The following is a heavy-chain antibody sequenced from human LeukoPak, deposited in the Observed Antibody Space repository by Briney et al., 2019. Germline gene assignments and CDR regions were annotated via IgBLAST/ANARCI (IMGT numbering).Heavy chain of an antibody. D-gene: IGHD2-21*01. CDR2: ISAYNGHR. J-gene: IGHJ4*02. V-gene: IGHV1-18*01. CDR1: GYTFATYG. CDR3: ARDQGGGNCDF. Sequence: ASVKVSCKASGYTFATYGFSWVRQAPGQGLEWMGWISAYNGHRTYAQNFQGRVSMTTDSSTNTAYMELRSVRPDDTAVYYCARDQGGGNCDFWGQGSLVTVSS.